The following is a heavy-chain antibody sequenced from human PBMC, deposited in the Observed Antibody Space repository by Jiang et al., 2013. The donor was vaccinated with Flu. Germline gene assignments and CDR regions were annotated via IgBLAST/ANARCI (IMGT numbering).Heavy chain of an antibody. J-gene: IGHJ4*03. CDR1: GGSISSYY. Sequence: GSGLVKPSETLSLTCTVSGGSISSYYWSWIRQPPGKGLEWIGYIYYSGSTNYNPSLKSRVTISVDTSKNQFSLKLSSVTAADTAVYYCARDLGGYYYFDYVGPGTLVTVSS. CDR2: IYYSGST. V-gene: IGHV4-59*01. D-gene: IGHD3-22*01. CDR3: ARDLGGYYYFDY.